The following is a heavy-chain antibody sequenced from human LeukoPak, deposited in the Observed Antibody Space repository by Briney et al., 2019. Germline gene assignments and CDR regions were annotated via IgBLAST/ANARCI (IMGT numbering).Heavy chain of an antibody. D-gene: IGHD3-10*01. CDR3: ARDPYASGNGDEFDY. V-gene: IGHV3-21*01. Sequence: KAGGSLTLSCAANGFTFSIYSMNWVRQAPGKGLEWVSSISSGSSNKSYADSVKGRFTISRDNAKNSLYLQMNSLRAEDTAVYYCARDPYASGNGDEFDYWGQGTLVTVSS. CDR1: GFTFSIYS. CDR2: ISSGSSNK. J-gene: IGHJ4*02.